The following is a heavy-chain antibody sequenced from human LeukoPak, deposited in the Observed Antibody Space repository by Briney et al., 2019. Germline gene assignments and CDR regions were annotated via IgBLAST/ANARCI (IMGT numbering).Heavy chain of an antibody. V-gene: IGHV4-59*08. Sequence: SETLSLTCTVSGGSIIGHWWSWIRQPPGKGLEWIGDIFYSGGSTNYNPSLKSRLTMSLDTSRNQFSLKLTSVTAADTAMYYCARRNTADASIDFWGQGTLVTASS. CDR3: ARRNTADASIDF. J-gene: IGHJ4*02. D-gene: IGHD2/OR15-2a*01. CDR1: GGSIIGHW. CDR2: IFYSGGST.